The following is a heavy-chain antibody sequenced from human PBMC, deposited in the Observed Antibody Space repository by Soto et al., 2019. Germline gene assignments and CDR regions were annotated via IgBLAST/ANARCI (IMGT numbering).Heavy chain of an antibody. CDR3: ARNPPIPGIAAASPDY. V-gene: IGHV4-34*01. CDR1: GGSFSGYY. J-gene: IGHJ4*02. CDR2: INHSGST. Sequence: PSETLSLTCAVYGGSFSGYYWSWIRQPPGKGLEWIGEINHSGSTNYNPSLKSRATISVDTSKNQFSLKLSSVTAADTAVYYCARNPPIPGIAAASPDYWGQGTLVTVSS. D-gene: IGHD6-13*01.